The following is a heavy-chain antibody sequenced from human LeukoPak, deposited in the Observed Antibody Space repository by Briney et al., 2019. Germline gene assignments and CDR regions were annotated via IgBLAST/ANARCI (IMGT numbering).Heavy chain of an antibody. J-gene: IGHJ6*03. V-gene: IGHV3-7*01. D-gene: IGHD3-16*02. Sequence: GGSLRLSCAASGFTFSSYWMTWVRQAPGKGLEWLANIKQDGSEKYYVDSVKGRFTISRDNAKNSLYLQMNSLRAEDAAVYYCAREKRFGGVSVLRGYYYMDVWGKGTTVTVSS. CDR3: AREKRFGGVSVLRGYYYMDV. CDR2: IKQDGSEK. CDR1: GFTFSSYW.